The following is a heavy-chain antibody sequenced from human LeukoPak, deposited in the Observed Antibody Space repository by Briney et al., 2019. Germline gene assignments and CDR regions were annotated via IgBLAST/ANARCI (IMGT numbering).Heavy chain of an antibody. J-gene: IGHJ5*02. V-gene: IGHV3-53*01. CDR2: IYSGGST. D-gene: IGHD2-2*01. CDR1: GFTVSSNY. CDR3: AKAGGIVVVPAANWFDP. Sequence: GGSLRLSCAASGFTVSSNYMSWVRQAPGKGLEWVSVIYSGGSTYYADSVKGRFTISRDNSKNTLYRQMNSLRVEDTAVYYCAKAGGIVVVPAANWFDPWGQGTLVTVSS.